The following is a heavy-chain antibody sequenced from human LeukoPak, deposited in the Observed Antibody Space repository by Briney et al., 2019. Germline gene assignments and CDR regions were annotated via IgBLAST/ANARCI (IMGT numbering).Heavy chain of an antibody. CDR1: GFTFSSYW. J-gene: IGHJ4*02. V-gene: IGHV3-7*01. Sequence: GGSLRLSCVASGFTFSSYWMTWVRQAPGKGLEWVANIKTDGSLIYYVDSVKGRFTISRDNAKNSLFLEMTSLRVEDTAVYYCARDLNWETYWGQGTLVTVSS. CDR2: IKTDGSLI. D-gene: IGHD7-27*01. CDR3: ARDLNWETY.